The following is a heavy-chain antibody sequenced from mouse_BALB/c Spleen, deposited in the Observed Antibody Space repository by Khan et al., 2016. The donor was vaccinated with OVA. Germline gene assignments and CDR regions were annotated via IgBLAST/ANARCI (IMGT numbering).Heavy chain of an antibody. D-gene: IGHD1-1*01. CDR2: ISGDSNTI. V-gene: IGHV5-17*02. J-gene: IGHJ2*01. CDR1: GFTFNSYG. CDR3: ATSYFYGYYFDY. Sequence: EVELVESGGGLVQPGGSRKLSCAASGFTFNSYGMHWIRQAPEKVLEWVAYISGDSNTIHYADTVKGRFTISRDNPKNTLFLQMTSLMSEDTAMYYCATSYFYGYYFDYWGPGTTLTVS.